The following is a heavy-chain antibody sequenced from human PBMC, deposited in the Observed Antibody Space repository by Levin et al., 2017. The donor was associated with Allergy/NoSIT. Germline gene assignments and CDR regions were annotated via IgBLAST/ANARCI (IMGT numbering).Heavy chain of an antibody. CDR1: GYTFTSYY. J-gene: IGHJ3*02. V-gene: IGHV1-46*01. D-gene: IGHD3-10*01. Sequence: GESLKISCKASGYTFTSYYMHWVRQAPGQGLEWMGIINPSGGSTSYAQKFQGRVTMTRDTSTSTVYMELSSLRSEDTAVYYCARDGVPTMVQGVWDDAFDIWGQGTMVTVSS. CDR2: INPSGGST. CDR3: ARDGVPTMVQGVWDDAFDI.